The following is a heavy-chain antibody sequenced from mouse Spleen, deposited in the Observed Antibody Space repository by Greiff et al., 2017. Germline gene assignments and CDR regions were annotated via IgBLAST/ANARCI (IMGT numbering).Heavy chain of an antibody. CDR3: ARTPFTTVVATENYFDY. CDR1: GFTFSSYA. J-gene: IGHJ2*01. Sequence: EVMLVESGGGLVKRGGSLKLSCAASGFTFSSYAMSWVRQTPEKRLEWVATISSGGGNTYYPDSVKGRFTISRDNAKNTLYLQMSSLKSEDTAMYYCARTPFTTVVATENYFDYWGQGTTLTVSS. D-gene: IGHD1-1*01. CDR2: ISSGGGNT. V-gene: IGHV5-9*01.